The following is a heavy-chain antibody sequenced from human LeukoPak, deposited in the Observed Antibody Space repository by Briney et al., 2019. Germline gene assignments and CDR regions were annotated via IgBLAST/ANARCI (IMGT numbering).Heavy chain of an antibody. CDR3: ARATTIYFDY. Sequence: PGGSLRLSCAASGFSFTDYYMNWIRQAPGRGLEWLSNIDLFGTTVSYADSVKGRFTISRDNAENSLYLQMNSLRAEDTAVYYCARATTIYFDYWGQGTLVTVSS. CDR2: IDLFGTTV. CDR1: GFSFTDYY. V-gene: IGHV3-11*04. D-gene: IGHD1-26*01. J-gene: IGHJ4*02.